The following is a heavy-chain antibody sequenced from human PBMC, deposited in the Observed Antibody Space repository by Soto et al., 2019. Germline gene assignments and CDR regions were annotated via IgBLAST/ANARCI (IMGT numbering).Heavy chain of an antibody. V-gene: IGHV3-33*01. CDR3: ARDLSFPNDY. J-gene: IGHJ4*02. CDR1: GFTFSSYG. CDR2: IWYDGSNK. Sequence: QVQLVESGGGVVQPGRSLRLSCAASGFTFSSYGMHWVRQAPGKGLELVAVIWYDGSNKYYADSVKGRFTISRDNSKNTLYLQMNSLRAEDTAVYYCARDLSFPNDYWGQGTLVTVSS.